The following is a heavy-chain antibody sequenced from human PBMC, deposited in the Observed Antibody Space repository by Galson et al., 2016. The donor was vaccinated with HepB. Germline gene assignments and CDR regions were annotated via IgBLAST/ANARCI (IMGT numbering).Heavy chain of an antibody. J-gene: IGHJ4*02. CDR2: ISDSGGST. D-gene: IGHD6-6*01. CDR3: AREYSRSSWFIDN. V-gene: IGHV3-23*01. Sequence: SLRLSCAASGFTFSSYAMSWVRQAPGKGLEWVSGISDSGGSTYYADSVKGRFTISRDNTENTLHLQMNSLRAEDTATYYCAREYSRSSWFIDNWGQGTLVTVSS. CDR1: GFTFSSYA.